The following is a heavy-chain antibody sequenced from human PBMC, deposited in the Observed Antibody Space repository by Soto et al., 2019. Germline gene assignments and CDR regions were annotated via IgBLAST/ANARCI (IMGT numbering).Heavy chain of an antibody. J-gene: IGHJ4*02. Sequence: EVQLVESGGGLVQPGRSLRLSCAASGFSFDDYAMHWVRQAPGKGLEWVSGINWNSGSIGYADSVKGRFTISRDNAKNSLYLQMKSLRAEDTALYYCAKDTLLYETSGSFDCWGQGTLVTVSS. V-gene: IGHV3-9*01. CDR2: INWNSGSI. CDR1: GFSFDDYA. D-gene: IGHD1-26*01. CDR3: AKDTLLYETSGSFDC.